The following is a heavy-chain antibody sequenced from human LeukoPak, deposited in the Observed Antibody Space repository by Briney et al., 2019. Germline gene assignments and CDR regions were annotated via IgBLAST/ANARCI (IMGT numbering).Heavy chain of an antibody. D-gene: IGHD1-26*01. V-gene: IGHV1-18*01. CDR2: ISAYNGNT. J-gene: IGHJ4*02. Sequence: GASVKVSCKASGYTFTSYGISWVRQAPGQGLEWMGWISAYNGNTNYAQKLQGRVTMTEDTSTDTAYMELSSLRSEDTAVYYCATDLGARELLAGGLDFDYWGQGTLVTVSS. CDR1: GYTFTSYG. CDR3: ATDLGARELLAGGLDFDY.